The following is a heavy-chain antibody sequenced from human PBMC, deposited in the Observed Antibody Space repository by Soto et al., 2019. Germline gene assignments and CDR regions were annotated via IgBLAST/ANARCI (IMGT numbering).Heavy chain of an antibody. V-gene: IGHV3-30*19. Sequence: QVQLVESGGGVVQPGTSLRLSCAASGFRFKSFLMHWVRQAPGKGLEWVAFTSYDGNNKDYGDSVNGRFTVSRDNSQNTLHLQMDFLRPEDTALYYCARWGTTGGFDLWGQGTLVSVSS. CDR1: GFRFKSFL. CDR2: TSYDGNNK. J-gene: IGHJ4*02. CDR3: ARWGTTGGFDL. D-gene: IGHD3-16*01.